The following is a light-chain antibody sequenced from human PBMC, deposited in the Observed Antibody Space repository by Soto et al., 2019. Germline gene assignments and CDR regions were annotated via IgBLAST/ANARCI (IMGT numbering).Light chain of an antibody. Sequence: IVMTQTPLSSPVTLGQPASISCRSSQSLVHSDGYTYLSWLQQRPGQPPRLLIYQISERFSGVPDRFSGSGAGTDFTLKMSRVEAEDVGVYYCMQTTEIPLTFGPGTKLDI. V-gene: IGKV2-24*01. J-gene: IGKJ3*01. CDR2: QIS. CDR1: QSLVHSDGYTY. CDR3: MQTTEIPLT.